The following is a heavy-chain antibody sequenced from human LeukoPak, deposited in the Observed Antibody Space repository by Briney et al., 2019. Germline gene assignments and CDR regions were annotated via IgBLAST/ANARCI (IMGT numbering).Heavy chain of an antibody. CDR1: GYTFTSYY. J-gene: IGHJ6*03. V-gene: IGHV1-46*01. Sequence: ASVKVSCKASGYTFTSYYMHWVRQAPGQGLEWMGIINPSGGSTSYAQKFQGRVTMTRDTSTSTVYMELSSLRSEDTAVYYCARDYDILTGYPSLYMDVWGKGTTVTVSS. CDR3: ARDYDILTGYPSLYMDV. CDR2: INPSGGST. D-gene: IGHD3-9*01.